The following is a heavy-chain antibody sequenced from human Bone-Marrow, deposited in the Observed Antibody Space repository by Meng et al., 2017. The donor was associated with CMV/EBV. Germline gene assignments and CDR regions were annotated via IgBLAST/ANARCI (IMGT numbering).Heavy chain of an antibody. CDR3: AAWYSSSSLGIDY. V-gene: IGHV3-11*06. CDR1: GFTVRDYY. Sequence: AASGFTVRDYYMSWIRQAPGKGLEWVSYISSSSSYTNYADSVKGRFTISRDNAKNSLYLQMNSLRAEDTAVYYCAAWYSSSSLGIDYWGQGTLVTVSS. J-gene: IGHJ4*02. D-gene: IGHD6-6*01. CDR2: ISSSSSYT.